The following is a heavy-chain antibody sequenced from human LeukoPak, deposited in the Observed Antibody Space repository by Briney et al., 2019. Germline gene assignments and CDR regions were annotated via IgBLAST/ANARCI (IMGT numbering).Heavy chain of an antibody. CDR1: GFTFSSYA. J-gene: IGHJ4*02. CDR2: IYSGGST. CDR3: TGSYYYYFDY. Sequence: PGGSLRLSCAASGFTFSSYAMSWVRQAPGKGLEWVSVIYSGGSTYYADSVKGRFTISRDNSKNTLYLQMNSLRAEDTAVYYCTGSYYYYFDYWGQGTLVTVSS. D-gene: IGHD1-26*01. V-gene: IGHV3-66*01.